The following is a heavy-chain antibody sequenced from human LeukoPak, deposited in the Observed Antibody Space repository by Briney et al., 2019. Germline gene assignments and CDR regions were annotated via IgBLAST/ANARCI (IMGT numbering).Heavy chain of an antibody. CDR3: AKERDGYILGDYFDY. D-gene: IGHD5-24*01. J-gene: IGHJ4*02. CDR2: IDKSGGNI. CDR1: GFTFDTYA. V-gene: IGHV3-23*01. Sequence: PGGSLRLSCAASGFTFDTYAMTWVRQAPGKGLEWVSVIDKSGGNIHYLDSAKGRFTISRDNSKNTLYLQMNNLRVEDTAVYYCAKERDGYILGDYFDYWGQGTLVTVSS.